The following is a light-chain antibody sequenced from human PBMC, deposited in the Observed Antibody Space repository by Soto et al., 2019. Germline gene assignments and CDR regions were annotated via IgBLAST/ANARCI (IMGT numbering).Light chain of an antibody. CDR2: GNS. CDR3: QSYDSSLSGYVV. Sequence: QSVLTHPPSVSGAPGQRVTISGPGSSANIGAGYDVHWYQQLPGTAPKLLIHGNSNPPSGVPDRFSGSKSGTSASLAITGLQAEDEADYSCQSYDSSLSGYVVFGGGTKLTVL. V-gene: IGLV1-40*01. CDR1: SANIGAGYD. J-gene: IGLJ2*01.